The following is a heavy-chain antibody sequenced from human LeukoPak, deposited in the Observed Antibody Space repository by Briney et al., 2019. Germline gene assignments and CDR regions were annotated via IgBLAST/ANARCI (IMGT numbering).Heavy chain of an antibody. Sequence: SETLSLTCPVSGGSISSYYWSWIRQPPGKGLEWIGYIYYSGSTNYNPSLKSRVTISVDTSKNQFSLKLSSVTAADTAVYYCARVSRAVGVDYWGQGTLVTVSS. V-gene: IGHV4-59*01. J-gene: IGHJ4*02. CDR1: GGSISSYY. CDR2: IYYSGST. CDR3: ARVSRAVGVDY. D-gene: IGHD3-10*01.